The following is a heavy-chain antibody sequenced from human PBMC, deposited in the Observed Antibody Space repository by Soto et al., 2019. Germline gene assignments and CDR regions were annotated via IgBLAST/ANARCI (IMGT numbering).Heavy chain of an antibody. V-gene: IGHV4-61*01. J-gene: IGHJ4*02. CDR2: IYYSGST. D-gene: IGHD3-10*01. CDR1: GGSFSSGSYY. CDR3: ARHNYGSGSTYFDY. Sequence: PSETLSLTCTVSGGSFSSGSYYWSWIRQPPGKGLEWIGYIYYSGSTNYNPSLKSRVTISVDTSKNQFSLKLNSMTAADTAVYYCARHNYGSGSTYFDYWGQGTLVTVSS.